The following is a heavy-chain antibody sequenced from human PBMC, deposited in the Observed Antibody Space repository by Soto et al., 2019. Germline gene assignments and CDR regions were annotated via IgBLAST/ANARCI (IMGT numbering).Heavy chain of an antibody. CDR1: GFSLSTSGVG. CDR3: AHRHPYSSSWYVGGGGWFDP. J-gene: IGHJ5*02. Sequence: QITLKESGPTLVKPTQTLTLTCTFSGFSLSTSGVGVGWIRQPPGKALEWLALIYWDDDKRYSPSLKSRLTITQDTSKNQVVLTTTNIYPVDTATYYSAHRHPYSSSWYVGGGGWFDPWGQGTLVTVSS. D-gene: IGHD6-13*01. CDR2: IYWDDDK. V-gene: IGHV2-5*02.